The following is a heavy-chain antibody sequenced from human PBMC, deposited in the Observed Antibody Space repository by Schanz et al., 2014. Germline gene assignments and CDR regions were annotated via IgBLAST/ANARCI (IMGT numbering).Heavy chain of an antibody. D-gene: IGHD2-15*01. J-gene: IGHJ4*02. CDR1: GFTVRSYA. CDR2: IRFDGSSE. V-gene: IGHV3-30*04. CDR3: ARGLCSGGSCSSFHAY. Sequence: QVQLVESGGGVVQPGRSLRLSCAASGFTVRSYAMHWVRQAPGKGLDWVAFIRFDGSSEYYADSVRGRFTISRDDSKNTLYLQMNSLRAEDTAVYYCARGLCSGGSCSSFHAYWGQGTLATVSS.